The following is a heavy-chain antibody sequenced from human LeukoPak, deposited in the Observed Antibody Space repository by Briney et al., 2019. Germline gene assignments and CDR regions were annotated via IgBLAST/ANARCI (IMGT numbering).Heavy chain of an antibody. CDR1: GYTFTSYY. CDR3: ARDLRRLNGGFLYYYYYMDV. V-gene: IGHV1-46*01. Sequence: ASVKVSCKASGYTFTSYYMHWVRQAPGQGLEWMGIINPSGGSTSYAQKFQGRVTMTRDTSTSTVYMELSSLRSEDTAVYYCARDLRRLNGGFLYYYYYMDVWGKGTTVTISS. CDR2: INPSGGST. D-gene: IGHD6-25*01. J-gene: IGHJ6*03.